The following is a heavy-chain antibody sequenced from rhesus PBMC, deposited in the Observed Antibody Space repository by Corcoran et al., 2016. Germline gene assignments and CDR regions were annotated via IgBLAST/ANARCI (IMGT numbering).Heavy chain of an antibody. CDR3: AREGWATVAKNYFDY. D-gene: IGHD4-29*01. V-gene: IGHV4S10*01. CDR2: IYGSSTST. J-gene: IGHJ4*01. CDR1: GGSISDSYR. Sequence: QVQLQESGPGVVKPSETLSLTCAVSGGSISDSYRWSWIRQPPGKGLEWIGYIYGSSTSTNYNPSLKSRVTISKDTSKNQFSLKLSSVTAADTAVYYCAREGWATVAKNYFDYWGQGVLVTVSS.